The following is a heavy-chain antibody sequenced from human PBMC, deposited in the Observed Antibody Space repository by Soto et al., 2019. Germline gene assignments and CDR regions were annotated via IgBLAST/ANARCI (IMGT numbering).Heavy chain of an antibody. CDR3: ARRARPDFYYMDV. Sequence: GGSLRLSCAASGFTLSGYAMDWVRQAPGKGLEYVSGISSNGVGTYYANHVQGRFTISRDNSKNTVYLQMGSLRLEDMAVYYCARRARPDFYYMDVWGKGTTVTVSS. D-gene: IGHD6-6*01. CDR2: ISSNGVGT. CDR1: GFTLSGYA. V-gene: IGHV3-64*01. J-gene: IGHJ6*03.